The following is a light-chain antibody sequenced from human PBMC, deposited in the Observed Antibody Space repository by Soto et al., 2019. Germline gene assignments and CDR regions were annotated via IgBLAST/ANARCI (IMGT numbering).Light chain of an antibody. Sequence: QPVLTQPPSASGSPGQSVTISCTGTSSDVGGYNYVSWYQQHPGKAPKLMIYEVSKRPSGVPDRFSGSKSGNTASLTVSGLQAEDEADYYCRSYAGSNKVVFGGGTKLTVL. V-gene: IGLV2-8*01. CDR3: RSYAGSNKVV. J-gene: IGLJ2*01. CDR2: EVS. CDR1: SSDVGGYNY.